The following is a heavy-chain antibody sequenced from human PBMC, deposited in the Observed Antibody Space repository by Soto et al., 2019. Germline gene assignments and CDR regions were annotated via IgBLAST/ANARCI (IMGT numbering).Heavy chain of an antibody. J-gene: IGHJ4*02. CDR3: ARVRGGGSEYFFDY. CDR2: INPSGGTT. CDR1: GYTFTRYN. Sequence: QVQLVQSGAEVKKPGASVKVSCKASGYTFTRYNVHWVRQAPGQGLEWMAIINPSGGTTYYVQKFEGRVTWTTDTSTSTVYMELSSLRSDDTAVYYCARVRGGGSEYFFDYWGQGTLVTVSS. D-gene: IGHD2-15*01. V-gene: IGHV1-46*01.